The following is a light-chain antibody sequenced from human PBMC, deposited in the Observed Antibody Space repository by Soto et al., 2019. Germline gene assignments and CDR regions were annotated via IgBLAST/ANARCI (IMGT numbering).Light chain of an antibody. Sequence: QSALTQPRSASGSPGQSVTISCTGASNNVGGYNYVSWYQHHPGKVPQLIIYDVTKRPSGVPDRFSGSKSGNTASLTISGLQAEDEADYYCCSYAGIYTWMFGGGTKLTVL. CDR3: CSYAGIYTWM. V-gene: IGLV2-11*01. J-gene: IGLJ3*02. CDR2: DVT. CDR1: SNNVGGYNY.